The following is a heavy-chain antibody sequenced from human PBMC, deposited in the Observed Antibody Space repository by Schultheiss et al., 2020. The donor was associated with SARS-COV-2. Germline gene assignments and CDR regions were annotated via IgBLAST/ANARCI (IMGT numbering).Heavy chain of an antibody. CDR1: GFTFSSYA. J-gene: IGHJ3*02. V-gene: IGHV3-23*01. Sequence: GESLKISCAASGFTFSSYAMHWVRQAPGKGLEWVSAISGSGGSTYYADSVKGRFTISRDNAKNSLYLQMNSLRAEDTAVYYCARDLSTDYYDSSGYRDAFDIWGQGTMVTVSS. CDR2: ISGSGGST. CDR3: ARDLSTDYYDSSGYRDAFDI. D-gene: IGHD3-22*01.